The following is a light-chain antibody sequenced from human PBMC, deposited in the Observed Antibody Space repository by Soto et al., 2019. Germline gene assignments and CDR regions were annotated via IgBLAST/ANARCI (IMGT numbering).Light chain of an antibody. CDR1: SSNIGAGYE. CDR2: GNN. CDR3: QSYDSSLSALYV. Sequence: QSVLTQPPSVSGSPGPRVTISCTWSSSNIGAGYEVHWYQQLPGTAPKLLIYGNNNRPSGVPDRFSGSKSATSASLAITGLQAEDEADYYCQSYDSSLSALYVFGTGTKLTVL. V-gene: IGLV1-40*01. J-gene: IGLJ1*01.